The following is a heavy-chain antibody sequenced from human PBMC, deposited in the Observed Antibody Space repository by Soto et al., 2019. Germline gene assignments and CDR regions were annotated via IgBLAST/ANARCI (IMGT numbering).Heavy chain of an antibody. CDR3: ARGPPTSAFDY. J-gene: IGHJ4*02. CDR2: IYYSGST. V-gene: IGHV4-59*01. Sequence: SETLSLTCTVSGGAISSYYWSWIRQPPGKGLEWIGYIYYSGSTNYNPSLKSRVTISVDTSKNQFSLKLSSVTAADTAVYYCARGPPTSAFDYWGQGTLVTVSS. CDR1: GGAISSYY.